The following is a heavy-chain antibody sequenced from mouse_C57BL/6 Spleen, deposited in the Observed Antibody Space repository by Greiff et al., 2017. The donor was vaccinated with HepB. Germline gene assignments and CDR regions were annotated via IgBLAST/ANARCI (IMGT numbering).Heavy chain of an antibody. D-gene: IGHD1-1*01. CDR2: IYPGSGST. V-gene: IGHV1-55*01. CDR3: ARAGLFLRYPY. CDR1: GYTFTSYW. J-gene: IGHJ3*01. Sequence: QVQLQQSGAELVKPGASVKMSCKASGYTFTSYWITWVKQRPGQGLEWIGDIYPGSGSTNYNEKFKSKATLTVDTSSSTAYMQLSSLTSEDSAVYYCARAGLFLRYPYWGQGTLVTVSA.